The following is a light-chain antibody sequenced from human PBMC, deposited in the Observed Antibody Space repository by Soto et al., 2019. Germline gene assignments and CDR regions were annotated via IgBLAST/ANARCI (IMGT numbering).Light chain of an antibody. Sequence: HSPFTLFASPEERAILSCRASQNISRSLAWYQQKPGQAPRLLIYGASSRATGIPDRFSGSGSGTDFTLTISRLEPEDFAVYYCQQYDSSPITFGQWTRLEI. CDR1: QNISRS. CDR3: QQYDSSPIT. V-gene: IGKV3-20*01. CDR2: GAS. J-gene: IGKJ5*01.